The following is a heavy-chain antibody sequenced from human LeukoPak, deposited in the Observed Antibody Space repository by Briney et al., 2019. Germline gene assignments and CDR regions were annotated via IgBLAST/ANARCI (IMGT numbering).Heavy chain of an antibody. J-gene: IGHJ4*02. V-gene: IGHV1-46*01. CDR3: ARGTLRYFDF. CDR2: INQSGGSTQ. Sequence: GSSVKVSCKASGYTLTSYYMHWVRQAPGQGPEGMGVINQSGGSTQSYTQKIQGRVNKTRDTSMSTVTMELSSLRSEDTAVYYCARGTLRYFDFWGQGTLVTVSS. D-gene: IGHD3-9*01. CDR1: GYTLTSYY.